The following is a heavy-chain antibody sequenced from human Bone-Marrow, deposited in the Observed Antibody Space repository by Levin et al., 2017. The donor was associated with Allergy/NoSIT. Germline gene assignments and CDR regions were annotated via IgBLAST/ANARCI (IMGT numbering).Heavy chain of an antibody. V-gene: IGHV3-33*01. J-gene: IGHJ3*02. Sequence: GGSLRLSCAASGFTFSSYGMHWVRQAPGKGLEWVAVIWYDGSNKYYADSVKGRFTISRDNSKNTLYLQMNSLRAEDTAVYYCARDGETAATDAFDIWGQGTMVTVSS. D-gene: IGHD6-13*01. CDR2: IWYDGSNK. CDR3: ARDGETAATDAFDI. CDR1: GFTFSSYG.